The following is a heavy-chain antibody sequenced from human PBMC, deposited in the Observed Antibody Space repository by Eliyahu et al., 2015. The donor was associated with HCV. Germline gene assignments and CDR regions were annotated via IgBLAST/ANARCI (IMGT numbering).Heavy chain of an antibody. Sequence: EVQLVESGGGLVQPGGSLRLSCXXSGXNFSNXWMAWVXQAPGKGLQWVANINEDGSEEHYAESVKGRFTISRDXAKNSLFLQVGSLRPEDRAKYYCARRYCDGDTCYRAAVWLDSWGQGTLVTVSS. CDR2: INEDGSEE. J-gene: IGHJ5*01. CDR1: GXNFSNXW. D-gene: IGHD2-21*02. CDR3: ARRYCDGDTCYRAAVWLDS. V-gene: IGHV3-7*01.